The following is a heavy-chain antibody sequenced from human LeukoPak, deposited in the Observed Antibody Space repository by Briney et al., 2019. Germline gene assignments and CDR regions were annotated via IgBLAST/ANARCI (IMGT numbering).Heavy chain of an antibody. J-gene: IGHJ5*02. CDR2: TYYRSKWYY. CDR1: GDSVSSNSAS. CDR3: ASTHGPIDH. D-gene: IGHD2-8*01. V-gene: IGHV6-1*01. Sequence: PSETLSLTCSISGDSVSSNSASWNWIRQSPSRGLEWLGRTYYRSKWYYEYAASVKSRITVKSDTSKNQFSLQLNSVTPEDTAVYYCASTHGPIDHWGQGTLVTVSS.